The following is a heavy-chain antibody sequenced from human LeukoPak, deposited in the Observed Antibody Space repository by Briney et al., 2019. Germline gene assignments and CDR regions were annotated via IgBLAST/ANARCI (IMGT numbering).Heavy chain of an antibody. CDR3: ARATGPVDYYYMDV. V-gene: IGHV1-46*01. D-gene: IGHD1-1*01. J-gene: IGHJ6*03. CDR2: INPSGGST. CDR1: GYTFTDYY. Sequence: ASVKVSCKASGYTFTDYYIHWVRQAPGQGLEWMGVINPSGGSTTYAQKFQGRVTMTRDTSTSTVYMELSRLRSDDTAVYYCARATGPVDYYYMDVWDKGTTVTVSS.